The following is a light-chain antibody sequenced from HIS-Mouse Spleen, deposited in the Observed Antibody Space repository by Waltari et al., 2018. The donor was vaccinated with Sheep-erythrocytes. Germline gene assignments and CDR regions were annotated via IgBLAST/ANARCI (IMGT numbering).Light chain of an antibody. CDR3: QQYDNLLT. CDR2: DAS. V-gene: IGKV1-33*01. Sequence: DXQMTQSPSSLSASVGDRVTITCQASQDISNYLNWYQQKPGKAPKLLIYDASNLETGVPSRFSGSGSGTTFTFTISSLQPEDIATYYCQQYDNLLTFGGGTKVEIK. J-gene: IGKJ4*01. CDR1: QDISNY.